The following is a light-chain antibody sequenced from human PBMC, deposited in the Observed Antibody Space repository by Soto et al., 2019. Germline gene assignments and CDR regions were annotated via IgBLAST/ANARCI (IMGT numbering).Light chain of an antibody. J-gene: IGKJ1*01. Sequence: IVLTQSPGTLSLSQGERATLSCRASQSVSSSYLAWYQQKPGQAPRLLIYGASTRATGIPARFSGSGSGTEFTLTISSLQSEDFAVYYCQQYNNWPPRPSGQGTKVDIK. V-gene: IGKV3-15*01. CDR1: QSVSSSY. CDR3: QQYNNWPPRP. CDR2: GAS.